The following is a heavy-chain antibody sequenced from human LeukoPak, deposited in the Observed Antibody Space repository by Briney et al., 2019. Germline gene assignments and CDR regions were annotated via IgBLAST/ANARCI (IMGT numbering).Heavy chain of an antibody. V-gene: IGHV4-39*07. CDR2: INHSGST. Sequence: SETLSLTCTVSGGSISSSSYYWGWIRQPPGKGLEWIGEINHSGSTNYNPSLKSRVTISVDTSKNQFSLKLSSVTAADTAVYYCARGPGYSGYDWNMDVWGKGTTVTVSS. J-gene: IGHJ6*03. CDR1: GGSISSSSYY. CDR3: ARGPGYSGYDWNMDV. D-gene: IGHD5-12*01.